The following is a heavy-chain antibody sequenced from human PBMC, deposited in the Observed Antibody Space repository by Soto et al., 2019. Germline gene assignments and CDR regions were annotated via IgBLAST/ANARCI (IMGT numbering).Heavy chain of an antibody. CDR2: VYRTGST. Sequence: PSETLSLTCAVSGGSISTSNWWSWVRQPPGKGLEWIGEVYRTGSTNYNPSLESRVIVSVDKSKNQFSLKLTSVTAADTAVYHCARARATIAAAAIFDCWGQGTLVTVSS. CDR1: GGSISTSNW. V-gene: IGHV4-4*02. D-gene: IGHD6-13*01. J-gene: IGHJ4*02. CDR3: ARARATIAAAAIFDC.